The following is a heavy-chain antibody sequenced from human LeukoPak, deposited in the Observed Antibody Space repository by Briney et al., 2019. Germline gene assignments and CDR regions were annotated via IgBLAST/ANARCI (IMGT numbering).Heavy chain of an antibody. CDR2: IYSDGTI. Sequence: GESLRLSCAASGFTVSSNYMSWVRQVPGKGLEWVSVIYSDGTISYADSVKGRFTISRDNSENTLYLRMNSLRVEDTAVYYCAREVGGGASGQWGQGTLVTVSS. CDR3: AREVGGGASGQ. D-gene: IGHD3-16*01. J-gene: IGHJ4*02. CDR1: GFTVSSNY. V-gene: IGHV3-66*01.